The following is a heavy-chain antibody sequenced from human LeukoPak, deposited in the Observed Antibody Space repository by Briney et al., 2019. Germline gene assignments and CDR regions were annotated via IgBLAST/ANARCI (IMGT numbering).Heavy chain of an antibody. V-gene: IGHV4-4*02. Sequence: SGTLSLTCAVSGGSISSSNWWSWVRQPPGKGLEWIGEIYHSGSTNYNPSLKSRVTISVDTSKNQFSLKLSSVTAADTAVYYCARERRSGSYYYFDYWGQGTLVTVSS. CDR1: GGSISSSNW. CDR3: ARERRSGSYYYFDY. CDR2: IYHSGST. D-gene: IGHD3-10*01. J-gene: IGHJ4*02.